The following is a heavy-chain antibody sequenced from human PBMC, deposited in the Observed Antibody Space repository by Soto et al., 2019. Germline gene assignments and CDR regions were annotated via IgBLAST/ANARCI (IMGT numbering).Heavy chain of an antibody. Sequence: LRLSCAASGFTFSSYAMSWVRQAPGKGLEWVSAISGSGGSTYYADSVKGRFTISRDNSKNTLYLQMNSLRAEDTAVYYCEGYYYDSSGYYNHPYWGQGTLVTVSS. CDR2: ISGSGGST. D-gene: IGHD3-22*01. CDR3: EGYYYDSSGYYNHPY. CDR1: GFTFSSYA. J-gene: IGHJ4*02. V-gene: IGHV3-23*01.